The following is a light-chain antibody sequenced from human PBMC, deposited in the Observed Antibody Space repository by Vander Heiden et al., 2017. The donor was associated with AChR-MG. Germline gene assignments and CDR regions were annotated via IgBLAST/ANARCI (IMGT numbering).Light chain of an antibody. V-gene: IGLV2-8*01. CDR2: DAN. J-gene: IGLJ1*01. CDR1: SSDVGNLNY. Sequence: QSALTQPPSASVSPGQSVTISCTGTSSDVGNLNYVSWYQQHPGKAPKLIIFDANKRPSGVPSRFSGSKSGKTASLTVSGLQAEDEADYYCSSGTVSNTYVFGTGTKVTVL. CDR3: SSGTVSNTYV.